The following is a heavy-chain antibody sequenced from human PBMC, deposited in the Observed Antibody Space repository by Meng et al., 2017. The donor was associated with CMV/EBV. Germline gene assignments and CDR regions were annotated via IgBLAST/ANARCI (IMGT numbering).Heavy chain of an antibody. CDR3: ASMGDYGVLWRFDP. CDR2: IHYSGST. D-gene: IGHD4-17*01. V-gene: IGHV4-31*02. CDR1: GGSISSGGYH. J-gene: IGHJ5*02. Sequence: SGGSISSGGYHWSWIRQHPGKGLEWIGYIHYSGSTYYNPSLKSRLNISIDTSKNQFSLKLSSVTAADTAVYYCASMGDYGVLWRFDPWGQGTLVTVSS.